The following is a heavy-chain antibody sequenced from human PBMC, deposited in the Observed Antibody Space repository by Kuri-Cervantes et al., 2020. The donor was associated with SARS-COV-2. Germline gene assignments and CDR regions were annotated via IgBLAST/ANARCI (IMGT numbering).Heavy chain of an antibody. J-gene: IGHJ4*02. CDR2: ISCSADST. CDR3: VRGGMAATGPDDY. CDR1: GFTFSDSA. V-gene: IGHV3-23*01. Sequence: GESLKISCAASGFTFSDSAMTWVRQAPGKGLEWVSTISCSADSTYYADSVKGRFSISRENSKNTLFLQMNSLRAEDTAIYYCVRGGMAATGPDDYWGQGTLVTVSS. D-gene: IGHD6-13*01.